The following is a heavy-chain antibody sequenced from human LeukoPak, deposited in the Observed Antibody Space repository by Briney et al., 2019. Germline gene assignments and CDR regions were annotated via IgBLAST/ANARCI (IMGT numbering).Heavy chain of an antibody. CDR1: GGSISSGGYY. CDR2: IYYSGTT. Sequence: SQTLSLTCTVSGGSISSGGYYWSWIRQHPGKGLEWIGYIYYSGTTYYNPSLKSRVTMSVDTSKNQFSLKLSSVTAADTAVYYCARDRGNHDYGDFENDAFDIWGQGTMVTVSS. V-gene: IGHV4-31*03. J-gene: IGHJ3*02. CDR3: ARDRGNHDYGDFENDAFDI. D-gene: IGHD4-17*01.